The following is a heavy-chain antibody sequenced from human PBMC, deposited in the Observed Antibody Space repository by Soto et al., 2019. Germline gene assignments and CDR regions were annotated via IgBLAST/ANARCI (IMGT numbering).Heavy chain of an antibody. CDR2: MWYHGRDK. Sequence: QVQLVESGGGVVQPGRSLRLSCAASGFSFSDYVMHWVRQAPGKGLAWVEVMWYHGRDKFYAESVKGRFTIARDNSKNTLYLQMNSLRAEDTAVYYCARDAGGQSGNFIFDNWGQGTLVTVSS. J-gene: IGHJ4*02. V-gene: IGHV3-33*01. CDR1: GFSFSDYV. D-gene: IGHD5-12*01. CDR3: ARDAGGQSGNFIFDN.